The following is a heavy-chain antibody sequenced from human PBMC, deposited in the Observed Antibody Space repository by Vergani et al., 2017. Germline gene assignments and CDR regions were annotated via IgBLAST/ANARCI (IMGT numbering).Heavy chain of an antibody. V-gene: IGHV3-74*01. CDR3: ARDVRIDAEGTELDY. CDR1: GFTFSRHW. Sequence: EVQLVESGGGLVQPGGSLRLSCAASGFTFSRHWMHWVRQAPGKGLVWVSRVNPEGTNTHYADSVKGRFTISRDNAKNMMYLQLNSLRDEDTAVYYCARDVRIDAEGTELDYWGQGALVTVSS. J-gene: IGHJ4*02. D-gene: IGHD1-14*01. CDR2: VNPEGTNT.